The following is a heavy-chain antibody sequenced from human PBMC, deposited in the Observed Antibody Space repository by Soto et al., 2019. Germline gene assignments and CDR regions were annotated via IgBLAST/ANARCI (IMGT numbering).Heavy chain of an antibody. V-gene: IGHV4-59*01. Sequence: PSETLSLTCTVSGGSISSYYWSWIRQPPGKGLEWIGYIYYSGSTNYNPSLKSRVTISVDTSKNQFSLKLSSVTAADTAVYYCARIFGDNLVDYWGQGTLVTVSS. D-gene: IGHD3-16*01. CDR3: ARIFGDNLVDY. J-gene: IGHJ4*02. CDR2: IYYSGST. CDR1: GGSISSYY.